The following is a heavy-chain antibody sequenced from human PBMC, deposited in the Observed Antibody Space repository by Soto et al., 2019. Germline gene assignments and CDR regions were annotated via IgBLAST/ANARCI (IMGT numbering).Heavy chain of an antibody. Sequence: QLQLQESGPGLVKPSETLSLTCTVSGGSISSSSYYWGWIRQPPGKGLEWIGSIYYSGSTYYNPSLKSRVTISVDTSKNQFSLKRSSVTAADTAVYYCAGPLGGYGDPYYTTGAQYFQHWGQGTLVTVSS. CDR2: IYYSGST. CDR3: AGPLGGYGDPYYTTGAQYFQH. D-gene: IGHD4-17*01. J-gene: IGHJ1*01. CDR1: GGSISSSSYY. V-gene: IGHV4-39*01.